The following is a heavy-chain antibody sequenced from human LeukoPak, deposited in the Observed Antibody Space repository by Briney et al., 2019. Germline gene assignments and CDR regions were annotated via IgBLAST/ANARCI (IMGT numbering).Heavy chain of an antibody. J-gene: IGHJ4*02. CDR1: GFTFSDYW. CDR2: IKQDGSEK. CDR3: AKDRDLGSGSVGSFDY. V-gene: IGHV3-7*03. D-gene: IGHD3-10*01. Sequence: QSGGSLRISCAASGFTFSDYWMSWVRQAPGKGLEWVANIKQDGSEKYYVDSVKGRFTISRDNSKNSLYLQMSSLRSEDTALYYCAKDRDLGSGSVGSFDYWGQGTLVTVSS.